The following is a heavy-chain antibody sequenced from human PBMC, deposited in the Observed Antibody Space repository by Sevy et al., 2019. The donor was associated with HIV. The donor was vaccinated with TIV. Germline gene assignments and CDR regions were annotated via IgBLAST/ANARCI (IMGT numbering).Heavy chain of an antibody. D-gene: IGHD6-13*01. Sequence: SETLSLTCTVSGGSISSYYWSWIRQPPGKGLEWIGYIYYSGSTNYNPSLKSRVTISVDTSKNQFSLKLSSGTAADTAVYYCARGSALAAAGTGSFYYYYYYMDVWGKGTTVTVSS. CDR1: GGSISSYY. CDR2: IYYSGST. CDR3: ARGSALAAAGTGSFYYYYYYMDV. J-gene: IGHJ6*03. V-gene: IGHV4-59*01.